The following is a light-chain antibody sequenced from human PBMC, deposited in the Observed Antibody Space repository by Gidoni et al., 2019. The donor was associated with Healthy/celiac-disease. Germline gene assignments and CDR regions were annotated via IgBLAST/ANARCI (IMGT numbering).Light chain of an antibody. Sequence: QSVLTQPPSASVSPGQRVTISCSGSSSNIGRNTVNWYQQPPGTAPKLLIYSNNQRPSGVPDRFSGAKSGTSASLAISGLQSEDEADYYCAAWDDSLNGRWVFGGGTKLTV. CDR2: SNN. CDR3: AAWDDSLNGRWV. CDR1: SSNIGRNT. V-gene: IGLV1-44*01. J-gene: IGLJ3*02.